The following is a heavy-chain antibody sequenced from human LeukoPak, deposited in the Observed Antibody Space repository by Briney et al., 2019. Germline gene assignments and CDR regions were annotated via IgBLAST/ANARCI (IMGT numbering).Heavy chain of an antibody. CDR1: GFTLSTYW. J-gene: IGHJ4*02. D-gene: IGHD3-22*01. Sequence: GGSLRLSCAASGFTLSTYWMSWVRQAPGKGLEWVANIKEDGSEKYYVDSVKGRFTISRDNAKNSLYLQMNSLRAQDTAVYYCARDLYRIVVVPHYFDYWGQGTLVTVSS. V-gene: IGHV3-7*01. CDR3: ARDLYRIVVVPHYFDY. CDR2: IKEDGSEK.